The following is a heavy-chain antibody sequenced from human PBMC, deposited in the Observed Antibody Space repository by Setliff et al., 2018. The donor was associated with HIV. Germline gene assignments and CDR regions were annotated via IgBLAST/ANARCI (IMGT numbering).Heavy chain of an antibody. Sequence: GGSLRLSCAASGFTFSNYAMRWVRQAPGKGLAWVSGISGSGISTYNADSVKGRFTISKDNSKNTVFLQMNNLRVEDTALYYCAKSSFRFFEDLSDWYFDLWGRGTLVTVSS. CDR3: AKSSFRFFEDLSDWYFDL. CDR2: ISGSGIST. J-gene: IGHJ2*01. V-gene: IGHV3-23*01. D-gene: IGHD3-16*02. CDR1: GFTFSNYA.